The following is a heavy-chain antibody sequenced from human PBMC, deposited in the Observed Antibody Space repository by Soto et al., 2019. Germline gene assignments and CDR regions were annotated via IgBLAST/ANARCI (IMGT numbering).Heavy chain of an antibody. D-gene: IGHD6-19*01. CDR2: IYWNDDK. CDR1: GFSLRTSGVG. V-gene: IGHV2-5*01. Sequence: SGPTLVNPTQTLTLTCIFSGFSLRTSGVGVGWIRQPPGKALEWLGFIYWNDDKRYSPSLKSRLTITKDTSKNQVVLTMTNMDPVDTATYYRAKSGSSGWYGWFDPWGQGTLVTVSS. J-gene: IGHJ5*02. CDR3: AKSGSSGWYGWFDP.